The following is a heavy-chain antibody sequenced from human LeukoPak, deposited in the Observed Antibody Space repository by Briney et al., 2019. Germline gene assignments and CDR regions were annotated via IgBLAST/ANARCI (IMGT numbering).Heavy chain of an antibody. D-gene: IGHD6-19*01. V-gene: IGHV3-30*18. J-gene: IGHJ4*02. CDR3: AKDGRSYSSGWPPFEY. Sequence: PGGSLRLSCAASAFTFSSHGMHWVRQAPGKGLEWVAVISYDGTKKYYADSVKGRLTISRDNSKNTLYLQMNSLRPEDTAVYYCAKDGRSYSSGWPPFEYWGQGTLVTVSS. CDR2: ISYDGTKK. CDR1: AFTFSSHG.